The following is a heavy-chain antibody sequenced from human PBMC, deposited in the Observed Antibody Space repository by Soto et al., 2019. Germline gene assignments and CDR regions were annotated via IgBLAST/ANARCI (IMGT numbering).Heavy chain of an antibody. CDR1: GFTFSDYY. D-gene: IGHD1-1*01. CDR2: IRSSGTSN. J-gene: IGHJ6*02. CDR3: AESNNNAPGGLDV. V-gene: IGHV3-11*01. Sequence: PGGFLRLSCAASGFTFSDYYMNWIRQAPGKGLEWGSYIRSSGTSNYYADSVKGRFTISRDTAKNSLYLQINSPSAEDTAVYYCAESNNNAPGGLDVWGQGTTVTVSS.